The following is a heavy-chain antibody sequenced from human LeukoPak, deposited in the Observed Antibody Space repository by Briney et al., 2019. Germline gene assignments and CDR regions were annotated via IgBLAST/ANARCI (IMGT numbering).Heavy chain of an antibody. CDR2: INAGIGET. CDR3: ARDSDTSDCAWVY. J-gene: IGHJ4*02. D-gene: IGHD2-21*02. Sequence: PEASVKVSCKASGYTFTSYSKYTIHWVRQAPGQRLEWMGWINAGIGETRYSQKFQGRVTFTGDTSANTVYMELNSLISEDTAVYYCARDSDTSDCAWVYWGQGTLVTVSS. V-gene: IGHV1-3*01. CDR1: GYTFTSYS.